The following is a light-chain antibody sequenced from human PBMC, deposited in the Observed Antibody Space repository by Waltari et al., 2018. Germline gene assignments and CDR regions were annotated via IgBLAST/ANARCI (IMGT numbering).Light chain of an antibody. Sequence: DVQMTKSPSSLSASLGDRVTITCRAGQSISSYLNWYQQKPGMAPKLLIYASSTLQTGVPSRFSGSGSGTDFTLTISSLQPEDFATYYCQQSFTTPLTFGGGTKVEIK. CDR2: ASS. CDR1: QSISSY. CDR3: QQSFTTPLT. J-gene: IGKJ4*01. V-gene: IGKV1-39*01.